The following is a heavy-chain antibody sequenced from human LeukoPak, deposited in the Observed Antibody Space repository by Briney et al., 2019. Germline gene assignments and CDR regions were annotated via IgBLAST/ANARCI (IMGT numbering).Heavy chain of an antibody. CDR3: ARRPGWMHFDL. CDR1: GGSISSYY. CDR2: IYYSGST. V-gene: IGHV4-59*01. D-gene: IGHD5-12*01. Sequence: SETLSLTCTVSGGSISSYYWSWIRQPPGKGLEWIGYIYYSGSTNYNPSLKSRVTISVDTSKNQFSLKLSSVTAADTAVYYCARRPGWMHFDLWGRGTLVTVSS. J-gene: IGHJ2*01.